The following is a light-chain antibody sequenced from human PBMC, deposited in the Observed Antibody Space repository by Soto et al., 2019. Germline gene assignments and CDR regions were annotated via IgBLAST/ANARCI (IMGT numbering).Light chain of an antibody. CDR1: QTISSW. V-gene: IGKV1-39*01. CDR2: AAF. CDR3: QQSYTTPIT. Sequence: DIQITQSPSTLSGSVGDRVTITCRASQTISSWLAWYQQKPGKAPKLLIYAAFSLQSGVPSRFSGSGSGTDFTLTISSLQPEDFATYYCQQSYTTPITFGQGTRLEIK. J-gene: IGKJ5*01.